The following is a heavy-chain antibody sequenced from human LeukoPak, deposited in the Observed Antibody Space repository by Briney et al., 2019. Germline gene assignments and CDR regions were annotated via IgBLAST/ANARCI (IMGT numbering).Heavy chain of an antibody. CDR3: ARVKGGYTYGYVDY. Sequence: GGSLRLSCAASGFTVSSNYMSWVRQAPGKGLEWVSIIYSSGTTYYADSVKGRFPISRDNSKNTLSLQMNSLRAEDTAVYYCARVKGGYTYGYVDYWGQGTLVTVSS. J-gene: IGHJ4*02. CDR1: GFTVSSNY. V-gene: IGHV3-53*01. CDR2: IYSSGTT. D-gene: IGHD5-18*01.